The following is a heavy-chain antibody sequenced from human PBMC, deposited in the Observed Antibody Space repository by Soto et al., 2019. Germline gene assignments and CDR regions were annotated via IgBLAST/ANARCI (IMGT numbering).Heavy chain of an antibody. CDR2: IIPIFGTA. Sequence: QVQLVQSGAEVKKPGSSVKVSCEASGGTFSSYAISWVRQALGQGLEWMGGIIPIFGTANYAQKFQGRVTITADESTSTAYMELSSLRSEDTAVYYCARHVPAAGYYYGMDVWGQGTTVTVSS. D-gene: IGHD2-2*01. CDR3: ARHVPAAGYYYGMDV. V-gene: IGHV1-69*12. CDR1: GGTFSSYA. J-gene: IGHJ6*02.